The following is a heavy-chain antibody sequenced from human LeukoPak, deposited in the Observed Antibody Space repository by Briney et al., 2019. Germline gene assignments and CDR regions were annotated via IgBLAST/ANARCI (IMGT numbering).Heavy chain of an antibody. J-gene: IGHJ4*02. Sequence: ASVKVSCKASGYTFTGYYMHWVRQAPGQGLEWMGWINPNSGGTNYAQKFQGRVTMTRDTSISTAYMELSRLRSDDTAVYYCARPTDCSSTSCYLDYWGQGTLVTVSS. D-gene: IGHD2-2*01. CDR3: ARPTDCSSTSCYLDY. V-gene: IGHV1-2*02. CDR2: INPNSGGT. CDR1: GYTFTGYY.